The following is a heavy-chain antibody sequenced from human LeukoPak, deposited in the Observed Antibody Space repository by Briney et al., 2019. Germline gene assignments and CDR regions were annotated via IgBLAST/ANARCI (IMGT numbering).Heavy chain of an antibody. CDR3: AKDASPGEYFDWLLQAGYYYYMDV. CDR1: GFTFSSYE. CDR2: ISSSGSTI. Sequence: GGSLRLSCAASGFTFSSYEMNWVRQAPGKGLEWVSYISSSGSTIYYADSVKGRFTISRDNAKNSLYLQMNSLRAEDTAVYYCAKDASPGEYFDWLLQAGYYYYMDVWGKGTTVTISS. J-gene: IGHJ6*03. D-gene: IGHD3-9*01. V-gene: IGHV3-48*03.